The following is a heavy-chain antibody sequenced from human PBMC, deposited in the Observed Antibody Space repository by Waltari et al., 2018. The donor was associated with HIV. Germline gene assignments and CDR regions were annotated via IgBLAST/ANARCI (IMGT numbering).Heavy chain of an antibody. CDR3: ARIPLEVNYYDTSGYYFYFDF. CDR2: INDSGTT. Sequence: QVRLQQWGAGLLKPSETLSLTCAVYNGSFSGYHWTWIRQPPGKGLEWIGEINDSGTTNYNPSLRSRVTISMVTSKRQFSLKLTSVTAVDTAVYYCARIPLEVNYYDTSGYYFYFDFWGQGTLITVSS. V-gene: IGHV4-34*01. J-gene: IGHJ4*02. D-gene: IGHD3-22*01. CDR1: NGSFSGYH.